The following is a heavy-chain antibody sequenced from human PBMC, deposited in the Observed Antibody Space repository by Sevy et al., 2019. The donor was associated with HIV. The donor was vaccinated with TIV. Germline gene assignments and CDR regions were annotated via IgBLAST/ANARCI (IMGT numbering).Heavy chain of an antibody. CDR1: GFAVSSNF. CDR2: IYIGGST. Sequence: GGSLRLSCAASGFAVSSNFMSWVRQAPGKGLEWVSVIYIGGSTYYADSVMGRFTISRDNSKNTLYLQMNSLRAEDTAVYYCARGKHISDYYGSFDYWGQGTLVTVSS. CDR3: ARGKHISDYYGSFDY. V-gene: IGHV3-53*01. D-gene: IGHD3-3*01. J-gene: IGHJ4*02.